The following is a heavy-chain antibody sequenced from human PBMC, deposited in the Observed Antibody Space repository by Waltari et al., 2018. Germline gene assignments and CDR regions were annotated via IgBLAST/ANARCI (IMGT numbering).Heavy chain of an antibody. CDR3: ATYGGNPAFDY. CDR2: IYTSGST. Sequence: QVQLQESGPGLVKPSQTLSLTCPVSGGSISSGSYYWSWIRQPAGKGLEWIGYIYTSGSTNYNPSLKSRVTISVDTSKNQFSLKLSSVTAADTAVYYCATYGGNPAFDYWGQGTLVTVSS. V-gene: IGHV4-61*09. J-gene: IGHJ4*02. D-gene: IGHD2-15*01. CDR1: GGSISSGSYY.